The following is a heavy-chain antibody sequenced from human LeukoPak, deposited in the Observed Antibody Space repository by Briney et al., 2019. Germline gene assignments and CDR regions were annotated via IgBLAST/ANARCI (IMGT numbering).Heavy chain of an antibody. CDR1: GFTFDDYA. CDR2: ITWNSGSI. Sequence: GGSLRLSCAASGFTFDDYAMHWVRQAPGKGLEWVSGITWNSGSIGYADSVKGRFTISRDNFKNTLYLQMNSLRAEDTALYYCAKETYSSSWYYFDYWGQGTLVTVSS. V-gene: IGHV3-9*01. J-gene: IGHJ4*02. CDR3: AKETYSSSWYYFDY. D-gene: IGHD6-13*01.